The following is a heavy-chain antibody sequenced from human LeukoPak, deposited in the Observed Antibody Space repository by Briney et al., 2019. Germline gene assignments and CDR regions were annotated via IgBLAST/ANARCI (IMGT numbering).Heavy chain of an antibody. CDR1: GDSVSSNSAA. CDR3: AREGLLLGVAAAGTDAFDI. J-gene: IGHJ3*02. V-gene: IGHV6-1*01. CDR2: TYYRSKWYN. D-gene: IGHD6-13*01. Sequence: SQTLSLTCAISGDSVSSNSAAWNWIRQSPSRGLEWLGRTYYRSKWYNDYAVSVKSRITINPDTSKNQFSLQLNSVTPEDTAVYYCAREGLLLGVAAAGTDAFDIWGQGTMVTVSS.